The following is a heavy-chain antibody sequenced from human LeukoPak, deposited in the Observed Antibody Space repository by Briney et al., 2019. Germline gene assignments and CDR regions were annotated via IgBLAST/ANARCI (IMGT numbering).Heavy chain of an antibody. J-gene: IGHJ4*02. Sequence: GGSLRLSCAASGFTFSSYEMNWVRQAPGKGLEWVSYISSSGSTIYYADSVKGRFTISRDNAKNSLYLQMNSLRAEDTAVYYCASSGYVYGIDCWGQGTLVTVSS. D-gene: IGHD3-22*01. CDR1: GFTFSSYE. CDR2: ISSSGSTI. CDR3: ASSGYVYGIDC. V-gene: IGHV3-48*03.